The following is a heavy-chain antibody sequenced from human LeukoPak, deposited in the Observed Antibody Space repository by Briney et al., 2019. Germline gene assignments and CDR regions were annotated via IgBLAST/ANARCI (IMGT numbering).Heavy chain of an antibody. V-gene: IGHV1-8*01. CDR1: GFTFTNHD. J-gene: IGHJ5*02. D-gene: IGHD3-10*01. CDR2: MNPINGNT. Sequence: ASVKVSFKASGFTFTNHDINWVRQATGQGLEWMGWMNPINGNTGYAQKFQGRVTMARDTSISTAYMELRSLTSEDMAVYYCVRDGEGVAISVNYWFDPWGQGTLVTVSS. CDR3: VRDGEGVAISVNYWFDP.